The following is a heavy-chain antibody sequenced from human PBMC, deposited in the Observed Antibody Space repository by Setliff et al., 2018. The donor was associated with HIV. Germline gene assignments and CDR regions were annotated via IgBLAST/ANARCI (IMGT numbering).Heavy chain of an antibody. D-gene: IGHD3-3*01. CDR3: VRGVQSPPHYSYYYMDV. J-gene: IGHJ6*03. Sequence: AASVKVSCKASGGTFSNYGMSWVRQAPGQGLEWMGGIIPILGIANYAQRFQGKVTITADKSTSTAYMELTSLRFDDTAMYYCVRGVQSPPHYSYYYMDVWGEGTMVTVSS. CDR2: IIPILGIA. CDR1: GGTFSNYG. V-gene: IGHV1-69*10.